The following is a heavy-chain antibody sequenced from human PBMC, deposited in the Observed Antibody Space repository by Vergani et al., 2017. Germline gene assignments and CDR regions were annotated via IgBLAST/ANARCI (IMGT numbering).Heavy chain of an antibody. CDR1: GYTFTSYD. CDR3: ARGFPSDSSGYYFLSWFDP. CDR2: MNPNSGNT. V-gene: IGHV1-8*01. Sequence: QVQLVQSGAEVKKPGASVKVSCKASGYTFTSYDINWVRQATGQGLEWMGWMNPNSGNTGYAQKFQGRVTMTRNTSISTAYMELSSLRSEDTAVYYCARGFPSDSSGYYFLSWFDPWGQGTLVTVSS. D-gene: IGHD3-22*01. J-gene: IGHJ5*02.